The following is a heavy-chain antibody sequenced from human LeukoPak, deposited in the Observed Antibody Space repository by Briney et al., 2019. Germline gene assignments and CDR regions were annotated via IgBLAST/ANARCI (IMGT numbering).Heavy chain of an antibody. Sequence: GASVKVSCKASGYTFTGYYMHWVRQAPGQGLEWMGWINPNSGGTNYAQKFQGRVTMTRDTSISTAYMELSRLRSDDTAVYYCARAGLPLRLGLTAVAAPGFDYWGQGTLVTVSS. CDR1: GYTFTGYY. CDR3: ARAGLPLRLGLTAVAAPGFDY. D-gene: IGHD6-19*01. V-gene: IGHV1-2*02. J-gene: IGHJ4*02. CDR2: INPNSGGT.